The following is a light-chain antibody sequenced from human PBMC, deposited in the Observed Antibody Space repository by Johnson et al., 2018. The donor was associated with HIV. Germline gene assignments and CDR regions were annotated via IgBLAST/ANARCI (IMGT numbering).Light chain of an antibody. V-gene: IGLV1-51*01. CDR1: SSNIGNNY. J-gene: IGLJ1*01. CDR3: GTWDNSRSAGV. CDR2: DTD. Sequence: QPVLTQPPSVSVAPGQKVTISCSGSSSNIGNNYVSWYQQLPGTAPKLLIYDTDKRPSGIPDRFSGSKSGTSATLGISGLQTGDEADSYCGTWDNSRSAGVFGSGTKVTVL.